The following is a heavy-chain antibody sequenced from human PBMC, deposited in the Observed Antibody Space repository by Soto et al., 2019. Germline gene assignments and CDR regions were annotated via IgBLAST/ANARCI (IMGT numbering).Heavy chain of an antibody. CDR2: TYYSSKCSK. V-gene: IGHV6-1*01. CDR1: GDSASIKSTA. Sequence: HTLSLTSAICGDSASIKSTAWDLIRQSTPRGIDWLGRTYYSSKCSKHYALSVKSRITLKPDTSKEPFSLQRNSVAPGDTAVYYSASSGSGGYIDSWGQGTLVTVSS. CDR3: ASSGSGGYIDS. J-gene: IGHJ5*01. D-gene: IGHD1-26*01.